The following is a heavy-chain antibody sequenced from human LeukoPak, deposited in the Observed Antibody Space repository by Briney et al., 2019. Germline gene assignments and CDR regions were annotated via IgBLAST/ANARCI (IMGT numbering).Heavy chain of an antibody. CDR1: GFTVSSNY. J-gene: IGHJ4*02. CDR3: ARAGYSYGTRGPLYYFDY. CDR2: IYSGGST. Sequence: GGSLRLSCAASGFTVSSNYMSWVRQAPGKGLEWVSVIYSGGSTYYADSVKGRFTISRDNSKNTLYLQMNSLRAEDTAVYYCARAGYSYGTRGPLYYFDYWGQGTLVTVS. D-gene: IGHD5-18*01. V-gene: IGHV3-66*01.